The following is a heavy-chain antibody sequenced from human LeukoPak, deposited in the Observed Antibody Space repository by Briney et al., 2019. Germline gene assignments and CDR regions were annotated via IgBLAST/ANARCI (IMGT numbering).Heavy chain of an antibody. V-gene: IGHV3-9*01. CDR2: ISWNSGSI. D-gene: IGHD3-16*01. Sequence: PGGSLRLSCAASGFTFDDYAMHWVRQAPGKGLEWVSGISWNSGSIGYADSVKGRFTISRDNAKNSLYLQMNSLRAEDTALYYCAKGSHYDYVWGGSADYWGQGTLVTVSS. J-gene: IGHJ4*02. CDR3: AKGSHYDYVWGGSADY. CDR1: GFTFDDYA.